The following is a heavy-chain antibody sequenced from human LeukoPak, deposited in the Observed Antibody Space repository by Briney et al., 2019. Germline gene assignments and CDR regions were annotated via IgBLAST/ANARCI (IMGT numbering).Heavy chain of an antibody. CDR3: ARASSSGWRGNLDY. Sequence: QPGGSLRLSCAASGFTFSSHWMHWVRQAPGKGLVWVSRINSDGSLTNYADSVKGRFTISRDNSKNTLYLQMNSLRAEDTAVYYCARASSSGWRGNLDYWGQGTLVTVSS. D-gene: IGHD6-19*01. CDR1: GFTFSSHW. V-gene: IGHV3-74*01. CDR2: INSDGSLT. J-gene: IGHJ4*02.